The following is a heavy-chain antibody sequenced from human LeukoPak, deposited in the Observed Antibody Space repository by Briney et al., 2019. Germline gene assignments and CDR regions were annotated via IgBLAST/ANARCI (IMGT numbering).Heavy chain of an antibody. CDR2: IYSGGST. V-gene: IGHV3-66*02. J-gene: IGHJ4*02. CDR1: GFTVSSNY. Sequence: GGSLRLSCAASGFTVSSNYMSWVRQAPGKGLEWVSVIYSGGSTYYADSVKGRFTISRDNSKNTLYLQMNSLRAEDTAVYYGARSKGSSWSRSFDYWGQGTLVTVSS. CDR3: ARSKGSSWSRSFDY. D-gene: IGHD6-13*01.